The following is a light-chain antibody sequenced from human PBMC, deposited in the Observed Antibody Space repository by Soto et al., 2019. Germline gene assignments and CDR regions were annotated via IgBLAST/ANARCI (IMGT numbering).Light chain of an antibody. CDR3: QHYNNWPFA. Sequence: DIVMTQSPATLSVSPGERATLSCRASQTVYTNLAWYQQKPGQAPRLLIYGASARAAGIPDRFRGSGSGTEFTLTISSLQSEDFAVYYCQHYNNWPFAFGQGTKVDIK. V-gene: IGKV3-15*01. CDR1: QTVYTN. CDR2: GAS. J-gene: IGKJ2*01.